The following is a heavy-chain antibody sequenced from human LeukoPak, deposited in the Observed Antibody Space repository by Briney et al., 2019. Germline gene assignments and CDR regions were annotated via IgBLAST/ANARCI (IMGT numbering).Heavy chain of an antibody. V-gene: IGHV1-18*01. CDR1: GYSFTSYG. D-gene: IGHD5-24*01. J-gene: IGHJ5*02. CDR3: ARPERNNWFDP. CDR2: ISAYNGNT. Sequence: AAVKVSFKAAGYSFTSYGISWVRQARGQGLEWMGWISAYNGNTNYAQKLQGRVTMTTDTSTSTAYMDLRILRSDDTAVYYCARPERNNWFDPWGQGTLVTVSS.